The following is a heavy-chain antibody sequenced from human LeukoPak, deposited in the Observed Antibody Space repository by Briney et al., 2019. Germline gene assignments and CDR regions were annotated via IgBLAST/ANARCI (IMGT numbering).Heavy chain of an antibody. D-gene: IGHD4-17*01. J-gene: IGHJ4*02. Sequence: PGGSPRLSCAASGFTFSSYAMHWVRQAPGKGLEWVAVISYDGSNKYYADSVKGRFTISRDNSKNTLYLQMNSLRAEDTAVYYCARDLTTVTNNGDYWGQGTLVTVSS. CDR2: ISYDGSNK. V-gene: IGHV3-30-3*01. CDR3: ARDLTTVTNNGDY. CDR1: GFTFSSYA.